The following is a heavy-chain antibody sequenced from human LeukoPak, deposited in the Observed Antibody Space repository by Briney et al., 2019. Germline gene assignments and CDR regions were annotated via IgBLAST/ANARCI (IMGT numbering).Heavy chain of an antibody. CDR3: ARVRYCSSTGCWSYFDY. CDR1: GFTFSSYS. D-gene: IGHD2-2*01. J-gene: IGHJ4*02. CDR2: INNDGTGT. V-gene: IGHV3-74*01. Sequence: GGSLRLSCAASGFTFSSYSMNWVRQAPGKGLEWVSRINNDGTGTSYADSVKGRFTISRDNAKNTLYLQMNSLRDGDTAVYYCARVRYCSSTGCWSYFDYWGQGTLVTVSS.